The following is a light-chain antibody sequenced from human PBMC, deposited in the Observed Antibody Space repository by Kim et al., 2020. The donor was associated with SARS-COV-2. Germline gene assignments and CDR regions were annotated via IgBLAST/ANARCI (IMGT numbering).Light chain of an antibody. CDR3: QHYDASRT. V-gene: IGKV3-20*01. Sequence: PGERVTLSCRASQSVSNKYLTWYQQKPGQTPRLLIYGASNRATGIPGRFSGSGSGTDFTLTISRLEPEDFAVYYCQHYDASRTFGQGTKVDIK. J-gene: IGKJ1*01. CDR2: GAS. CDR1: QSVSNKY.